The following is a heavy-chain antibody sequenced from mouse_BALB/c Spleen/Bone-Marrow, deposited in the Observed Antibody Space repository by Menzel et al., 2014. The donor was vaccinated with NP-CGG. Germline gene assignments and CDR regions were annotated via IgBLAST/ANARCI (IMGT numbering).Heavy chain of an antibody. Sequence: QVQLKESGAELVRPGTSVKLSCKAAGYTFTSYWMNWVRQRPGQGLEWIGMIDPSDSVTHYNQMFKDKATLTVDKSSSTAYVQLSSLTSEDSAVYYCARGYGNSVAWFAYWGQGSLVTVST. CDR3: ARGYGNSVAWFAY. D-gene: IGHD2-10*02. J-gene: IGHJ3*01. V-gene: IGHV1-61*01. CDR1: GYTFTSYW. CDR2: IDPSDSVT.